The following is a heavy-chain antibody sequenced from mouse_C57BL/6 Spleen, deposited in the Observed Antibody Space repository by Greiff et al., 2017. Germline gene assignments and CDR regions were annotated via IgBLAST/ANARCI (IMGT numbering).Heavy chain of an antibody. CDR2: IYPGSGST. V-gene: IGHV1-55*01. CDR1: GYTFTSYW. CDR3: ARGAGLLLYYYAMDY. Sequence: VQLQQPGAELVKPGASVKMSCKASGYTFTSYWITWVKQRPGQGLEWIGDIYPGSGSTNYNEKFKSKATLTVDTSSSTAYMQLSSLTSEDSAVYYCARGAGLLLYYYAMDYWGQGTSVTVSS. D-gene: IGHD2-3*01. J-gene: IGHJ4*01.